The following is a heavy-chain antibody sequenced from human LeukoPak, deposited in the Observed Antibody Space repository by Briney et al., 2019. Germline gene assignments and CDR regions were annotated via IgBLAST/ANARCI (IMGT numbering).Heavy chain of an antibody. CDR1: GFTFNDCW. J-gene: IGHJ4*02. Sequence: TGGSLRLSCTASGFTFNDCWMQWVRQAPRKGLEWVANINYDGSAKYYVDSVKGRFTISRDNAKRSLYLQMNSLRVDDTAVYFCTRGDPDFWGQGTLVTVSS. CDR3: TRGDPDF. V-gene: IGHV3-7*01. CDR2: INYDGSAK. D-gene: IGHD3-3*01.